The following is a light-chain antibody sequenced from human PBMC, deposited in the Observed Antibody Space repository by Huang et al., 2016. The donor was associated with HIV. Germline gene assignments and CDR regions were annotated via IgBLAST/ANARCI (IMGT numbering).Light chain of an antibody. CDR1: QHISGY. CDR2: DAS. J-gene: IGKJ4*01. CDR3: QQHAGWPLT. Sequence: EIVLTQSPATLSLSPGERATLSCRASQHISGYLAWYQQKPGQAPRLLIYDASIRATGIPVRFSGSGSGTDFTFSISSLEPEDFAFYYCQQHAGWPLTFGGGTKVEIK. V-gene: IGKV3-11*01.